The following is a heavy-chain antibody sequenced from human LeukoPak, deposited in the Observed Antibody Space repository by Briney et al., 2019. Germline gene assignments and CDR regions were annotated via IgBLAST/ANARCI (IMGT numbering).Heavy chain of an antibody. D-gene: IGHD2/OR15-2a*01. V-gene: IGHV3-23*01. J-gene: IGHJ6*03. Sequence: GGSLRLSCAASGFTFSSYAMSWVRQAPGKGLEWVSAISGSGGSTYYADSVKGRFTISRDNSKNTPYLQMNSLRAEDTAVYYCAKALRISPVRPITYYYYYMDVWGKGTTVTVSS. CDR1: GFTFSSYA. CDR2: ISGSGGST. CDR3: AKALRISPVRPITYYYYYMDV.